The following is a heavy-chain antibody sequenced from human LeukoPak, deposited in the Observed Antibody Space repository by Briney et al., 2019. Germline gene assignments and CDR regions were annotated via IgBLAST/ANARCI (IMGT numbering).Heavy chain of an antibody. J-gene: IGHJ5*02. CDR2: MNPNSGNT. CDR1: GGTFSSYA. D-gene: IGHD6-13*01. Sequence: ASVKVSCKASGGTFSSYAISWVRQATGQGLEWMGWMNPNSGNTGYAQKFQGRVTMTRNTSISTAYMELSSLRSEDTAVYYCARRSIAAAPRSWFDPWGQGTLVTVSS. V-gene: IGHV1-8*02. CDR3: ARRSIAAAPRSWFDP.